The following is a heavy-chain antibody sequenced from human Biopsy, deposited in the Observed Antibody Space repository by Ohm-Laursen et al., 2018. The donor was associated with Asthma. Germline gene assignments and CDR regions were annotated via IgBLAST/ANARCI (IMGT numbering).Heavy chain of an antibody. Sequence: GSLRLSCTASGFTFRKAWFSWLRQPPGQGLEWVGRIKGPTDGGTTEYAAPVKGRFIMSRDDSKNMLYLQMKTLKTEDTAVYYCATDPLWSSYYCGVGHYQYGMEVWGQGTTVTVS. D-gene: IGHD3-3*01. CDR3: ATDPLWSSYYCGVGHYQYGMEV. CDR2: IKGPTDGGTT. J-gene: IGHJ6*02. V-gene: IGHV3-15*01. CDR1: GFTFRKAW.